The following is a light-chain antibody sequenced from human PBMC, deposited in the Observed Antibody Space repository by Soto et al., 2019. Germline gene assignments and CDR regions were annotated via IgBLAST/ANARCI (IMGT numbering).Light chain of an antibody. CDR1: QSVSNNY. Sequence: TLLTQSPGTLSLSPGERATLSCRASQSVSNNYLAWYQQKPGQAPRLLIYGASNRATGIPDRFSGSGSGTDFTLTICRLEPEDFPVYYSQPYVILGTFCQGTKV. CDR3: QPYVILGT. V-gene: IGKV3-20*01. J-gene: IGKJ1*01. CDR2: GAS.